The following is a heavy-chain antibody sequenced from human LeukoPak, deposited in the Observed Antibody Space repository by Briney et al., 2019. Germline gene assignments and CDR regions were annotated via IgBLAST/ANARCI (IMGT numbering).Heavy chain of an antibody. CDR3: ARVVPRSGWSFDY. V-gene: IGHV3-53*01. J-gene: IGHJ4*02. CDR1: GFTVSSNY. CDR2: IYSGGSA. D-gene: IGHD6-19*01. Sequence: GGSLRLSCAASGFTVSSNYMSWVRQAPGKGLEWVSVIYSGGSAYYADSVKGRFTISRDNSKNTLYLQMNSLRAEDTAVYYCARVVPRSGWSFDYWGQGTLVTVSS.